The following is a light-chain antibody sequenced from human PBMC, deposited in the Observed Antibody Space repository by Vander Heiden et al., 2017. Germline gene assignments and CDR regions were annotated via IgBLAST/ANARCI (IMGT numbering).Light chain of an antibody. Sequence: EIVMTQSPATLSVSPGERATLSCRASQSISNNLPWHQQKPGQAPRLLIYDASTRATGIPARFSGSGSGTEFTLSISSLQSEDFAVYYCQQYNNWPLTFGAGTKVEIK. CDR2: DAS. J-gene: IGKJ4*01. CDR3: QQYNNWPLT. CDR1: QSISNN. V-gene: IGKV3-15*01.